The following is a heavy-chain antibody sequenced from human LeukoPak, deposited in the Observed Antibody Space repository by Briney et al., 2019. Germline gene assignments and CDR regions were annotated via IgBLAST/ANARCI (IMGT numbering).Heavy chain of an antibody. J-gene: IGHJ5*02. V-gene: IGHV4-34*01. CDR1: GGSFSGYY. CDR2: INHSGST. D-gene: IGHD2-2*01. CDR3: ASLEISPTKDCSSTSCYVSVGWFDP. Sequence: SETLSLTCAVYGGSFSGYYWSWIRQPPGKGLEWIGEINHSGSTNYNPSLKSRVTISVDTSKDQFSLKLSSVTAADTAVYYCASLEISPTKDCSSTSCYVSVGWFDPWGQGTLVTVSS.